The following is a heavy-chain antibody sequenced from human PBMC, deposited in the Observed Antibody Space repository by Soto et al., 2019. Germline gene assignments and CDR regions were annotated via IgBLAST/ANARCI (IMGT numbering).Heavy chain of an antibody. Sequence: QVQLVQSGAEVKKPGASVKVSCKASGYTFTSYGISWVRQAPGQGLEWRGWISAYNGNTTYAQKPHSRPTRPTDTTTSPANKEPRRLGSDNTAVYYCPIGRITIFGVVIDNYMDVWGKGTTVTVSS. D-gene: IGHD3-3*01. V-gene: IGHV1-18*01. CDR1: GYTFTSYG. CDR2: ISAYNGNT. CDR3: PIGRITIFGVVIDNYMDV. J-gene: IGHJ6*03.